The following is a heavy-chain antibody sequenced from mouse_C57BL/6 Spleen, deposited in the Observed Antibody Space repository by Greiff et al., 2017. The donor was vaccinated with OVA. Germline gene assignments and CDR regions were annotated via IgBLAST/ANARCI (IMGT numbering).Heavy chain of an antibody. CDR1: GFSLTSYG. J-gene: IGHJ4*01. Sequence: VQGVESGPGLVQPSQSLSITCTVSGFSLTSYGVHWVRQSPGKGLEWLGVIWRGGSTDYNAAFMSRLSITKDNSKSQVFFKMNSLQADDTAIYYWAKSYDSFYAMDNGGKGTSATVPP. CDR2: IWRGGST. V-gene: IGHV2-5*01. D-gene: IGHD2-4*01. CDR3: AKSYDSFYAMDN.